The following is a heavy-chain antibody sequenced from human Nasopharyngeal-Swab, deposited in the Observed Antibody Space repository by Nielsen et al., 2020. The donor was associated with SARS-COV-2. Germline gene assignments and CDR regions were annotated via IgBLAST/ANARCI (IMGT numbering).Heavy chain of an antibody. Sequence: SPKISCPASGFTVSSNYMSWDRQAPGKGLEWVSVIYSGGSTHYADSVKGRFTISRHNSKNTLYLQMNSLRAEATAVYYCARDLQDYGMDVWGQGTTVTVSS. CDR2: IYSGGST. CDR1: GFTVSSNY. V-gene: IGHV3-53*04. D-gene: IGHD4-11*01. CDR3: ARDLQDYGMDV. J-gene: IGHJ6*02.